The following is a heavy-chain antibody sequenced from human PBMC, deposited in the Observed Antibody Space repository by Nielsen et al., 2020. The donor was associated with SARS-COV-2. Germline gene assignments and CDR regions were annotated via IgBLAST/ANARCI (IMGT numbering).Heavy chain of an antibody. D-gene: IGHD3-3*01. CDR2: IIPIFGTA. V-gene: IGHV1-69*06. CDR3: ARSDFWSGLFYGMDV. Sequence: SVKVSCKASGGTFSSYAISWVRQAPGQGLEWMGGIIPIFGTANYAQKFQGRVTITAGKSTSTAYMELSSLRSEDTAVYYCARSDFWSGLFYGMDVWGQGTTVTVSS. J-gene: IGHJ6*02. CDR1: GGTFSSYA.